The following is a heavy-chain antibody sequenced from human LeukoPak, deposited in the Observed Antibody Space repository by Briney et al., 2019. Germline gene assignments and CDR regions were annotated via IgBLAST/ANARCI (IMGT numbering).Heavy chain of an antibody. V-gene: IGHV3-53*01. J-gene: IGHJ4*02. CDR3: ARVYGSGSYFDY. Sequence: SGGSLRLSCAASGFTVSSNYMSWVRQAPGKGLEWVSVIYSGGSTFYADSVKGRFTISRDNSKNTLYLQMNSLRAEDTAVYYCARVYGSGSYFDYWGQGTLVTVSS. CDR1: GFTVSSNY. D-gene: IGHD3-10*01. CDR2: IYSGGST.